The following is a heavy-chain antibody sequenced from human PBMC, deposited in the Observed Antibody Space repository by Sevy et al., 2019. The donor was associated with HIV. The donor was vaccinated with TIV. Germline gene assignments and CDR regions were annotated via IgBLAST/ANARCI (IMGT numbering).Heavy chain of an antibody. CDR1: GGSINSGGYS. CDR3: AGGRGGDSSSWYGAFDV. J-gene: IGHJ3*01. CDR2: IFQSGAT. Sequence: SETLSLTCAVSGGSINSGGYSWSWIRQPPGKGLEWIGYIFQSGATYYIPSLQSGVSISVDMSKNQFSLNLRSVTAADTAADYCAGGRGGDSSSWYGAFDVWGQGTMVTVSS. D-gene: IGHD6-13*01. V-gene: IGHV4-30-2*01.